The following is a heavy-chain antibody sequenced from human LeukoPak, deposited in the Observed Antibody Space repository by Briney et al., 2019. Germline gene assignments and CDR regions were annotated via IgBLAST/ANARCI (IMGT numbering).Heavy chain of an antibody. CDR3: ARAVYGSGSLMNLGVDY. CDR2: IYYSGST. J-gene: IGHJ4*02. D-gene: IGHD3-10*01. V-gene: IGHV4-59*01. Sequence: SETLSLTCTVSGGSISSYYWSWIRQPPGKGLEWIGYIYYSGSTNYNPSLKSRVTISVDTSKNQFSLKLSSVTAADTAVYYCARAVYGSGSLMNLGVDYWGQGTLVTVSS. CDR1: GGSISSYY.